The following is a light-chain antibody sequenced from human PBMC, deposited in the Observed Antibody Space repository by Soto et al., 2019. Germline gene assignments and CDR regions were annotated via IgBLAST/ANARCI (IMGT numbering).Light chain of an antibody. CDR1: QSISSW. CDR3: QQPNSYPIT. V-gene: IGKV1-5*01. J-gene: IGKJ5*01. Sequence: DIQMTQSPSTLSASVGDRVTITCRASQSISSWLAWYQQKPGKAPKLLIYDASSLESGVPSRFSGSGSGTEFTLTISSLQPDDFATYYCQQPNSYPITFGQGTRLEI. CDR2: DAS.